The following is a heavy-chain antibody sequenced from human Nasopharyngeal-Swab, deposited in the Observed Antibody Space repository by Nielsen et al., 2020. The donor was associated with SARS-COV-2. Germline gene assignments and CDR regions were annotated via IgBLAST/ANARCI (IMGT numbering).Heavy chain of an antibody. J-gene: IGHJ4*02. D-gene: IGHD1-26*01. CDR2: ISYDGSNK. CDR3: ARGSGSYKEILFDY. Sequence: GRPCRRSKAALGFPFSSYGMHWVRQAPGKGLEWVAVISYDGSNKYYADSVKGRFTISRDNSKNTLYLQMNSLRAEDTAVYYCARGSGSYKEILFDYWGQGTLVTVSS. V-gene: IGHV3-30*03. CDR1: GFPFSSYG.